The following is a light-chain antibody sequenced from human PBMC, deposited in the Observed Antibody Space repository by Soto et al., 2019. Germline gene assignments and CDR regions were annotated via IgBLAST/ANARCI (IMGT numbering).Light chain of an antibody. J-gene: IGLJ1*01. CDR3: SSYAGTKRV. CDR1: SSDVGANNY. Sequence: QSALTQPPSASGSPGQSVTISCTGTSSDVGANNYVSWYQQHPGKAPKLMIYEVTKRPSGVPDRFSGSKSGNTASLTVSGRQAEDEADSYCSSYAGTKRVFGTGTTLTVL. V-gene: IGLV2-8*01. CDR2: EVT.